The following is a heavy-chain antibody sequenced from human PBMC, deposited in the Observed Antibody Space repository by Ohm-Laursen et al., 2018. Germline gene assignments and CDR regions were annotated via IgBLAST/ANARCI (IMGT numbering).Heavy chain of an antibody. J-gene: IGHJ4*02. Sequence: SQTLSLTCTVSGGSISNGGYYWSWIRQHPGKGLEWIGYIYYSGSTYYNPSLKSRVTISVDTSKNQFSLKLSSVTAADTAVYYCAGGRYYYDSSGYYWGQGTLVTVSS. V-gene: IGHV4-31*03. CDR2: IYYSGST. D-gene: IGHD3-22*01. CDR1: GGSISNGGYY. CDR3: AGGRYYYDSSGYY.